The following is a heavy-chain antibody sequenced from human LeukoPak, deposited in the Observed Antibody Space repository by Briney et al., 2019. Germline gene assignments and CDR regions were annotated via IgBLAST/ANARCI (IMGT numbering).Heavy chain of an antibody. CDR1: GFTFDDYT. CDR3: ARMTNSAYDFDY. D-gene: IGHD5-12*01. Sequence: GGSLRLSCAASGFTFDDYTLHWVRQAPGKGLEWVSYIGSSGSTIYYADSVKGRFTISRDNAKSLLYLQMNSLRAEDTAVYYCARMTNSAYDFDYWGQGTLVTVSS. J-gene: IGHJ4*02. V-gene: IGHV3-48*03. CDR2: IGSSGSTI.